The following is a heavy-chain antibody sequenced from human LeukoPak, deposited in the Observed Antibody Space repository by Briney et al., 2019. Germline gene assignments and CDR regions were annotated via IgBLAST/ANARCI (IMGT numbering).Heavy chain of an antibody. V-gene: IGHV4-34*01. CDR3: ARSTAALYYYYYYMDV. D-gene: IGHD2-2*01. Sequence: SETLSLTCTVSGGSISSYYWSWIRQPPGKGLEWIGEINHSGSTNYNPSLKSRVTISVDTSKNQFSLKLSSVTAADTAVYYCARSTAALYYYYYYMDVWGKGTTVTVSS. J-gene: IGHJ6*03. CDR1: GGSISSYY. CDR2: INHSGST.